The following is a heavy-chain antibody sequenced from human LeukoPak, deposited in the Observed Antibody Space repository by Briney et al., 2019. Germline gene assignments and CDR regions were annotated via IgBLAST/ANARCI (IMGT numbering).Heavy chain of an antibody. D-gene: IGHD3-10*01. CDR2: ISAYNGNT. Sequence: ASVKVSCKASGYTFTGYYMHWVRQAPGQGLEWMGWISAYNGNTNYAQKLQGRVTMTTDTSTSTAYMELRSLRSDDTAVYYCARDFAEEYYYGSGSYYRYYYYYMDVWGKGTTVTISS. CDR3: ARDFAEEYYYGSGSYYRYYYYYMDV. J-gene: IGHJ6*03. CDR1: GYTFTGYY. V-gene: IGHV1-18*04.